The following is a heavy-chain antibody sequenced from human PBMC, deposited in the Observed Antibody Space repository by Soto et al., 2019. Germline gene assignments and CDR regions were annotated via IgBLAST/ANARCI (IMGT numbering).Heavy chain of an antibody. CDR2: ISSDGSVN. V-gene: IGHV3-30*03. D-gene: IGHD6-25*01. J-gene: IGHJ1*01. CDR3: AREGHSRGYGAYLQH. CDR1: EFIFSSYG. Sequence: QVQLVESGGGVVQPGRSLRLSCAASEFIFSSYGMHWVRQAPGKGLEWVAVISSDGSVNYYADSVKGRFTISRDNSKNTLYLQMNSLRTEDTAVYHCAREGHSRGYGAYLQHWGQGTLVTVSS.